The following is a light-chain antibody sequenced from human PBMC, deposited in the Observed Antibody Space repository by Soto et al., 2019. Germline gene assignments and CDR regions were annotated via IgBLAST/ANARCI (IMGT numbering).Light chain of an antibody. CDR1: QSVSSN. Sequence: EIVMTQSPATLSVSPGERATLSCRASQSVSSNLAWYQQKPGQAPRLLIYGASTRDTGIPARFSGSGSGTEFTLTISSLQSEDFAVYYCQQYNNWPLWTFGQGTKVEIK. V-gene: IGKV3-15*01. CDR2: GAS. J-gene: IGKJ1*01. CDR3: QQYNNWPLWT.